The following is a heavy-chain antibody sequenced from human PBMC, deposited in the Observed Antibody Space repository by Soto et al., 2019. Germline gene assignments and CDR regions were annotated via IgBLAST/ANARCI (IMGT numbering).Heavy chain of an antibody. J-gene: IGHJ5*02. D-gene: IGHD2-2*01. Sequence: SETLSLTCAVYGGSFSGYYWSWIRQPPGKGLEWIGEINHSGSTNYNPSLKSRVTISVDTSKNQFSLKLSSVTAADTAVYYCARGIGVVPAAMGGDSSSWPGRRFDPWGQGTLVTVSS. CDR2: INHSGST. V-gene: IGHV4-34*01. CDR1: GGSFSGYY. CDR3: ARGIGVVPAAMGGDSSSWPGRRFDP.